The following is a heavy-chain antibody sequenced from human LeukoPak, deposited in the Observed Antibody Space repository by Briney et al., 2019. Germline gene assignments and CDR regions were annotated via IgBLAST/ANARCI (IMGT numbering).Heavy chain of an antibody. V-gene: IGHV1-46*01. CDR3: ASHTRGSSTSTYYMDV. CDR2: INPSGGST. D-gene: IGHD2-2*01. Sequence: GASVKVSCKASGYTFTSYYMHWVRQAPGQGLEWMGTINPSGGSTSYAQKFQGRVTMTRDMSTSTVYMELSSLRSEDTAVYYCASHTRGSSTSTYYMDVWGKGTTVTVSS. CDR1: GYTFTSYY. J-gene: IGHJ6*03.